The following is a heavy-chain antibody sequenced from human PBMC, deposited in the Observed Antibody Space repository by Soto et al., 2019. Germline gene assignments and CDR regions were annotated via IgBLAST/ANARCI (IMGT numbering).Heavy chain of an antibody. V-gene: IGHV3-21*01. CDR3: ARSASLNWFDP. J-gene: IGHJ5*02. Sequence: GGSLRLSCAASGFTFSSYSMNWVRQAPGKGLEWVSSISSSSSYIYYADSVKGRFTISRDNAKNSLYLQMNSLRAEDTAVYYCARSASLNWFDPWGQGTLVTVSS. CDR1: GFTFSSYS. CDR2: ISSSSSYI.